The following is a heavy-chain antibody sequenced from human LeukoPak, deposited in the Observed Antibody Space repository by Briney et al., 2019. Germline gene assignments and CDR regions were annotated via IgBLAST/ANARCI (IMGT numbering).Heavy chain of an antibody. D-gene: IGHD6-13*01. CDR2: ISNSGNA. Sequence: PSETLSLTCTVAVGSISSFYWSWIRQPPGKGLEWIGYISNSGNANYNPSLKSRVTMSVNTSKNQFSLKLNSVTAADTAVYYCARGAAGPYYYYYYMDVWGKGTTVTISS. CDR1: VGSISSFY. V-gene: IGHV4-59*01. CDR3: ARGAAGPYYYYYYMDV. J-gene: IGHJ6*03.